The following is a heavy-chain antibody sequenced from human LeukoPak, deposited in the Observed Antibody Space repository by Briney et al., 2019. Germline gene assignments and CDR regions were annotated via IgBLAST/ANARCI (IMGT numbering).Heavy chain of an antibody. V-gene: IGHV4-59*01. D-gene: IGHD3-22*01. CDR2: IYYSGST. CDR3: ARAAATYDSSGYYYHAFDI. J-gene: IGHJ3*02. Sequence: SETPSLTCTVSGGSISSYYWSWIRQPPGKGLEWIGYIYYSGSTNYNPSLKSRVTISVDTSKNQFSLKLSSVTAADTAVYYCARAAATYDSSGYYYHAFDIWGQGTMVTVSS. CDR1: GGSISSYY.